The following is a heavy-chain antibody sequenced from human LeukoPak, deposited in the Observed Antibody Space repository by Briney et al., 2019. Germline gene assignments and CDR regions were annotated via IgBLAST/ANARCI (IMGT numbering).Heavy chain of an antibody. V-gene: IGHV3-23*01. CDR1: GFTFSTYS. CDR3: ARGKESIYSEILG. J-gene: IGHJ4*02. D-gene: IGHD2-21*01. CDR2: ISSSGGTT. Sequence: GGSLRLSCAASGFTFSTYSMKWVRQAPGKGLEWVSVISSSGGTTNYADSVKGRFTVSRDNSKNTLYLQLNSLRAEDTAVYYCARGKESIYSEILGWGQGTLVTVSS.